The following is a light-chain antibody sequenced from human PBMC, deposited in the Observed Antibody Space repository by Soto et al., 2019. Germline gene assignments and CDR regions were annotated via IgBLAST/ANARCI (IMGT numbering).Light chain of an antibody. CDR3: QHHNSYSEA. Sequence: DIQMTQSPSTLSGSVGDRVTITCRASQTISSWLAWYQQKPGKAPKLLIYKASTLKSGVPSRFSGSGSGTEITLTNSSLQPDDFSTYYCQHHNSYSEAFGQGTKVELK. CDR2: KAS. V-gene: IGKV1-5*03. J-gene: IGKJ1*01. CDR1: QTISSW.